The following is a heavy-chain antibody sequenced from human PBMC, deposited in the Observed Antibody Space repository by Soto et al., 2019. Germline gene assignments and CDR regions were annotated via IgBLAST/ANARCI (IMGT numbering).Heavy chain of an antibody. CDR3: ASLRISTGHYYYYDGMDV. CDR1: GGSFSGYY. D-gene: IGHD3-9*01. V-gene: IGHV4-34*01. Sequence: QVQLQQWGAGLLKPSETLSLTCAVYGGSFSGYYWSWIRQPPGKGLEWIGEINHSGSTNYNRSLKSRVTISVDTSKIQFSLKLSSVTAADTAVYYCASLRISTGHYYYYDGMDVWGQGTTVTVSS. CDR2: INHSGST. J-gene: IGHJ6*02.